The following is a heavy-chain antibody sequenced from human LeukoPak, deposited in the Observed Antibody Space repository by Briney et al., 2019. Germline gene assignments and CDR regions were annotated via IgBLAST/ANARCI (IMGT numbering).Heavy chain of an antibody. D-gene: IGHD3-10*01. CDR2: IYYSGST. CDR3: ARVVYGSGSYYLDY. V-gene: IGHV4-59*01. Sequence: PSETLSLTCTVSGGSISSYYWSWIRQPPGKGLKWIGYIYYSGSTNYNPSLKSRVTISVDTSKNQFSLKLSSVTAADTAVYYCARVVYGSGSYYLDYWGQGTLVTVSS. J-gene: IGHJ4*02. CDR1: GGSISSYY.